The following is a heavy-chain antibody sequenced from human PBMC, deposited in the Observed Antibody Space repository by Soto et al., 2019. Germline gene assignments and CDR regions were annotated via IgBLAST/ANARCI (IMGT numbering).Heavy chain of an antibody. V-gene: IGHV3-23*01. CDR2: ISGSGGST. J-gene: IGHJ4*02. Sequence: TGGSLRLSCAASGFTFSSYAMSWVRQAPGKGLEWVSAISGSGGSTYYADSVKGRFTISRDNSKNTLYLQMNSLRAEDTAVYYCAKEVFGYSSGCHDYWGQGTLVTVSS. CDR1: GFTFSSYA. D-gene: IGHD6-19*01. CDR3: AKEVFGYSSGCHDY.